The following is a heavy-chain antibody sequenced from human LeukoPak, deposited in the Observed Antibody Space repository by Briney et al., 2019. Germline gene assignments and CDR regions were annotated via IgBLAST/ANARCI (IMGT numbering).Heavy chain of an antibody. CDR3: ARPGYYYDSSGLDY. CDR1: GGSISSGDYY. CDR2: INHSGST. V-gene: IGHV4-39*07. J-gene: IGHJ4*02. D-gene: IGHD3-22*01. Sequence: SETLSLTCTVSGGSISSGDYYWSWIRQPPGKGPEWIGEINHSGSTNYNPSLKSRVTISIDTSKNQFSLKLSSVTAADTAVYFCARPGYYYDSSGLDYWGQGTLVTVSS.